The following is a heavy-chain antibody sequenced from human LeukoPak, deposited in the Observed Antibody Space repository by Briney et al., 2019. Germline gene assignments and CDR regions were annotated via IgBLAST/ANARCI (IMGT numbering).Heavy chain of an antibody. V-gene: IGHV2-70*01. Sequence: SGPALVKPTQTLTLTCTFSGFSLSTSGMCVSWIRQPPGKALEWLALIDWDDDKYYSTSLKTRLTISKDTSKNQVVLTMTNMDPVDTATYYCARMTEYSSGWYANAFDIWGQGTMVTVSS. J-gene: IGHJ3*02. CDR1: GFSLSTSGMC. CDR3: ARMTEYSSGWYANAFDI. D-gene: IGHD6-19*01. CDR2: IDWDDDK.